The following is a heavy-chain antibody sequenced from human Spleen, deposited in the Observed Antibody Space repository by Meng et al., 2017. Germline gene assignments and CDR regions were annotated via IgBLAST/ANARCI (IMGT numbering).Heavy chain of an antibody. CDR1: GYTFTTNG. Sequence: QDQRVQSGPEVKKPGASVKVSCKASGYTFTTNGMSWVRQAPGQGLEWMGWVSTYKGNTKYAQKFQGRVTMTTERSTSTVYMELRNLRSDDTAFYYCARDRQYSLVSWGQGTLVTVSS. CDR3: ARDRQYSLVS. CDR2: VSTYKGNT. J-gene: IGHJ4*02. D-gene: IGHD6-6*01. V-gene: IGHV1-18*01.